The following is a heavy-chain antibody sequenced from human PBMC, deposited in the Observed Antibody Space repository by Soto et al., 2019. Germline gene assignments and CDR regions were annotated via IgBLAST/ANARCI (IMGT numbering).Heavy chain of an antibody. CDR1: GGSIGTSAYY. Sequence: PSETLSPTCAVSGGSIGTSAYYWGWIRQAPGKGLEWIGSINHSGNTYLSPSLKDRVTMSVDTSKNSFSLKLRSATAADTGLYYCSRRAPEGFDPWGQGTLVTVSS. CDR2: INHSGNT. V-gene: IGHV4-39*01. CDR3: SRRAPEGFDP. J-gene: IGHJ5*02.